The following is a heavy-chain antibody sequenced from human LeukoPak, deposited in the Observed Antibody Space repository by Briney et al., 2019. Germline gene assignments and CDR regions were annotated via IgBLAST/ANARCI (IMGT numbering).Heavy chain of an antibody. D-gene: IGHD6-6*01. CDR3: ARPTKGTAAQGYDY. CDR1: GGSISSSYY. J-gene: IGHJ4*02. Sequence: SETLSLTCTVSGGSISSSYYWGWIRQPPGRGLEWIGSIYYSGSTYYNPSLKSRVTISVDTSKNQFSLKVMSVTAADTAVYYCARPTKGTAAQGYDYWGQGILVTVAS. CDR2: IYYSGST. V-gene: IGHV4-39*01.